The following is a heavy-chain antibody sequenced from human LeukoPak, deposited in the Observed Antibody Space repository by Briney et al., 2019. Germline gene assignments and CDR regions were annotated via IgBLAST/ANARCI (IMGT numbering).Heavy chain of an antibody. CDR3: ARLNYDILIGYVGVTGAFDY. CDR2: IKQDGSEK. V-gene: IGHV3-7*01. J-gene: IGHJ4*02. Sequence: GGSLRLSCAVSGFTVSSNYMSWVRQAPGKGLEWVANIKQDGSEKYYVDSVKGRFTISRDNARSSLYLQMNSLRAEDTAVYYCARLNYDILIGYVGVTGAFDYWGQGTLVTVSS. D-gene: IGHD3-9*01. CDR1: GFTVSSNY.